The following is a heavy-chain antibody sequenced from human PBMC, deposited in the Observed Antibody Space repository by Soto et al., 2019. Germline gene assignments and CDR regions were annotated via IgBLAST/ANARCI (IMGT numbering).Heavy chain of an antibody. CDR3: ARQDGRAWGRFDP. D-gene: IGHD7-27*01. Sequence: PSETLSLTCTVSGGSVSSSTYYWGWIRQPPGKGLEWIGTIYYSGITYYNPSLQSRVTISVDTSKNQFSLRLSFVTAADAALYFCARQDGRAWGRFDPWGQGTLVTVSS. CDR1: GGSVSSSTYY. J-gene: IGHJ5*02. V-gene: IGHV4-39*01. CDR2: IYYSGIT.